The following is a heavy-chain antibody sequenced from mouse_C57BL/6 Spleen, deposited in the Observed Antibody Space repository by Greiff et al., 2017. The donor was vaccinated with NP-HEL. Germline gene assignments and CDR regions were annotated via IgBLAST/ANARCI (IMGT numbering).Heavy chain of an antibody. CDR1: GFTFSDYG. CDR2: ISSGSSTI. J-gene: IGHJ4*01. CDR3: ARRYDHDRKGVGLMDY. Sequence: EVKVVESGGGLVKPGGSLKLSCAASGFTFSDYGMHWVRQAPEKGLEWVAYISSGSSTIYYADTVKGRFTISRDNAKNTLFLQMTSLRSEDTAMYYCARRYDHDRKGVGLMDYGGQGSSVTVSS. V-gene: IGHV5-17*01. D-gene: IGHD3-1*01.